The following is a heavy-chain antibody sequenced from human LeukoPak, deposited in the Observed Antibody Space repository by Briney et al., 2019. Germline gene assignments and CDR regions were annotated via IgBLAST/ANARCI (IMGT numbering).Heavy chain of an antibody. J-gene: IGHJ5*02. D-gene: IGHD4-23*01. CDR2: ISAYNGNT. Sequence: GASVKVSCKASGYTFTSYGISWVRQAPGQGLEWTGWISAYNGNTNYAQKLQGRVTMTTDTSTSTAYMELRSLRSDDTAVYYCARGDYGGNSWNWFDPWGQGTLVTVSS. CDR1: GYTFTSYG. V-gene: IGHV1-18*01. CDR3: ARGDYGGNSWNWFDP.